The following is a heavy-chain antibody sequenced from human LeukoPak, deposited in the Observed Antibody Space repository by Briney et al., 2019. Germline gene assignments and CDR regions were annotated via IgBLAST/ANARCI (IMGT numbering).Heavy chain of an antibody. V-gene: IGHV3-23*01. D-gene: IGHD3-3*01. J-gene: IGHJ6*03. CDR3: AKSISYYYYYMDV. CDR2: ILSSGTT. CDR1: GFSFRNYA. Sequence: GGSLRLSCAASGFSFRNYAMSWVRQAPGKGLEWVSMILSSGTTYYADSVKGRFTISRDNSKNTLYLQMNSLRAEDTAVYYYAKSISYYYYYMDVWGKGTTVTISS.